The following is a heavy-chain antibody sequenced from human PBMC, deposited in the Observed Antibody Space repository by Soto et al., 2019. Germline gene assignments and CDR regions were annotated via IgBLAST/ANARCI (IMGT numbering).Heavy chain of an antibody. CDR3: ARDVAVAAAARVVFDP. V-gene: IGHV4-39*02. J-gene: IGHJ5*02. Sequence: SETLSLTCTVSGGSISSSSYYWGWIRQPPGKGLEWIGSIYYSGSTYYNPSLKSRVTISVDTSKNQFSLKLSSVTAADTAVYYCARDVAVAAAARVVFDPWGQGTLVTVS. D-gene: IGHD6-13*01. CDR1: GGSISSSSYY. CDR2: IYYSGST.